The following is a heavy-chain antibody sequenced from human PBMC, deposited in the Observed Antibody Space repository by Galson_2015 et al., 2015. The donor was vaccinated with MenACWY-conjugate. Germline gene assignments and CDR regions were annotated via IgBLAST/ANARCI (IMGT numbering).Heavy chain of an antibody. Sequence: SEPLSLTCAVSGASISSVNWWSWVRQPPGKGLEWIAEIYHGGSINYNPSLKSRVTMSVDKSKNQISLKLSSVTAADTAVYYCARAGALTYYFDYWGQGTLVSVSS. CDR1: GASISSVNW. V-gene: IGHV4-4*02. J-gene: IGHJ4*02. CDR3: ARAGALTYYFDY. CDR2: IYHGGSI.